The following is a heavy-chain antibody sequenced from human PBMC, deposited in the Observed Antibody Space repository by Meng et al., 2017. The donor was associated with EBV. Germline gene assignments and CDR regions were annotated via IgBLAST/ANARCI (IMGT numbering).Heavy chain of an antibody. CDR3: ARGDYTNYPRWFDP. CDR2: IYYTGST. V-gene: IGHV4-61*01. Sequence: QVQLQESGPGLVKRSERLALTCTVSGGSVNNESYYWGWIRQPPRKGLEYIGYIYYTGSTNYNSSLKSRVTISLDKSKNQFSLKLTSLTAADTAIYYCARGDYTNYPRWFDPWGQGTLVTVSS. D-gene: IGHD4-11*01. J-gene: IGHJ5*02. CDR1: GGSVNNESYY.